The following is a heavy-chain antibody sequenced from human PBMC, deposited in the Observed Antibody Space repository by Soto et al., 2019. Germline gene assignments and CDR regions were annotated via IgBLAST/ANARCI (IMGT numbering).Heavy chain of an antibody. CDR1: GFTFNMYG. J-gene: IGHJ4*02. V-gene: IGHV3-23*05. D-gene: IGHD2-15*01. CDR2: IDGRGIGT. CDR3: AKILDSGGVDY. Sequence: GSLRLSCAASGFTFNMYGMTWVRQAPGKGLEWVSSIDGRGIGTYYADSVKGRFYISRDNSKNTLFLQMNSLRTEDTAVYYCAKILDSGGVDYWGQGTLVTVSS.